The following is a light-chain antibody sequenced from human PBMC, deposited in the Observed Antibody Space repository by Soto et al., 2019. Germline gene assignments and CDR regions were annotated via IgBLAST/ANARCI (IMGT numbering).Light chain of an antibody. CDR3: QQYRTLPHT. CDR2: GIS. Sequence: NVLTQSPGTLSLSPGEGATLSCRATQSVTSRYFAWYQQKPGQAPRLLIYGISSRATDIPDRFSGSGSGTDYTLTISRLEPEDFGVYYCQQYRTLPHTFGQGTKLEVK. J-gene: IGKJ2*01. V-gene: IGKV3-20*01. CDR1: QSVTSRY.